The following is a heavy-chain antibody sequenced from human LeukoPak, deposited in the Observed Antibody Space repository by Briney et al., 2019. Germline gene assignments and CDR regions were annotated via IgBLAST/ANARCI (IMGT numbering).Heavy chain of an antibody. D-gene: IGHD3-9*01. CDR3: ARGLGDYNTDWFPVSGY. CDR2: MNPGSGDT. CDR1: GYTFTTHD. Sequence: GASVKVSCKASGYTFTTHDLTWVRQATGQGLEWVGWMNPGSGDTAYAQKFQGRVTMTRDTSMSTAYMELRSLGSEDTAIYYCARGLGDYNTDWFPVSGYWGQGTPVTVSS. J-gene: IGHJ4*02. V-gene: IGHV1-8*01.